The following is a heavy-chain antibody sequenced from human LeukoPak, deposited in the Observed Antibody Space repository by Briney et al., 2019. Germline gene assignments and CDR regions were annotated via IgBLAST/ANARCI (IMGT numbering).Heavy chain of an antibody. J-gene: IGHJ5*02. CDR3: ARPRLATGWFDP. CDR1: GLTFNKYW. D-gene: IGHD6-19*01. V-gene: IGHV3-7*01. Sequence: GGSLRLSCEASGLTFNKYWMTWVRQAPGKGLEWVANIKQDGSEKNYVDSVKGRFTISRDNSKNTLYLQMNSLRAEDTAVYYCARPRLATGWFDPWGQGTLVTVSS. CDR2: IKQDGSEK.